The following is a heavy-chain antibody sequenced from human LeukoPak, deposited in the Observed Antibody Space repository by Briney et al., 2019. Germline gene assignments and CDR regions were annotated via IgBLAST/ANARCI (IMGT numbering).Heavy chain of an antibody. J-gene: IGHJ4*02. D-gene: IGHD6-13*01. CDR3: ARAAAGTPGGVDY. Sequence: SETLSLTCAVYGGSFSGYYWSWIRQPPGKGLEWIGEINHSGSTNYNPSLKSRVTISVDTSKNQFSLKLSSVTAADTAVYYCARAAAGTPGGVDYRGQRTLVTVSS. CDR1: GGSFSGYY. V-gene: IGHV4-34*01. CDR2: INHSGST.